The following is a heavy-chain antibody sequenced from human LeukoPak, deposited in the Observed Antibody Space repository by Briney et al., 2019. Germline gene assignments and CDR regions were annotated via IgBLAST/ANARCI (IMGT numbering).Heavy chain of an antibody. J-gene: IGHJ5*02. Sequence: GASVKVSCKASGYTFTGYYMHWVRQAPGQGLEWMGWINPNSGGTNYAQKFQGRVTMTRDTSISTAYMELSRLRSDDTAVYYCARDGPYCSSTSCYTNWFDPWGQGTLVTVSS. CDR1: GYTFTGYY. D-gene: IGHD2-2*02. CDR2: INPNSGGT. V-gene: IGHV1-2*02. CDR3: ARDGPYCSSTSCYTNWFDP.